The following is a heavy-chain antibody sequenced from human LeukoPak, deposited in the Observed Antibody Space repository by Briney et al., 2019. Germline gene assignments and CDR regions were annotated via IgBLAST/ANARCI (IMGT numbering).Heavy chain of an antibody. Sequence: SQTLSLTCAISGDSVSSNTAAWNWIRQSPSRGLEWLGRTYYRSRWYYDSAPSVNSRITITPDTSKNQFSLQLNSVTPEDTAAYYCASLRRTLVGGGTETGAGDYWGQGTRVTVSS. CDR1: GDSVSSNTAA. V-gene: IGHV6-1*01. CDR3: ASLRRTLVGGGTETGAGDY. J-gene: IGHJ4*02. CDR2: TYYRSRWYY. D-gene: IGHD3-10*01.